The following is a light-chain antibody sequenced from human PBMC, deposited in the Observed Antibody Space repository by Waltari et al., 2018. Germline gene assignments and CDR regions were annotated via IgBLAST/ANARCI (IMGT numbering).Light chain of an antibody. CDR3: QHYVRLPVT. J-gene: IGKJ1*01. CDR1: QSVGWS. V-gene: IGKV3-20*01. CDR2: GAS. Sequence: EIVLTQSPGTLSLSPGEGATLSCRASQSVGWSLAWYQPKPGQAPRLVISGASSRATGIPDRFSGSGSGTDFSLTISRLEPEDFAVYYCQHYVRLPVTFGQGTKVEI.